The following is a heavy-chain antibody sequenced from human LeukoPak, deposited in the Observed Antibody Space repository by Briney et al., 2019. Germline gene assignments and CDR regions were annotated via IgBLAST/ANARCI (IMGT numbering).Heavy chain of an antibody. CDR3: AKMNVLTGYYTPNFDF. D-gene: IGHD3-9*01. J-gene: IGHJ4*02. Sequence: GGALRLSCAASGFTFSSYAMSWVRQAPRKGLEWVSVVSGSGSSTDYADSVKGRFTISRDNSKITLYLQMSSLSAEDTAVYYCAKMNVLTGYYTPNFDFWGQGTLVTVSS. CDR1: GFTFSSYA. CDR2: VSGSGSST. V-gene: IGHV3-23*01.